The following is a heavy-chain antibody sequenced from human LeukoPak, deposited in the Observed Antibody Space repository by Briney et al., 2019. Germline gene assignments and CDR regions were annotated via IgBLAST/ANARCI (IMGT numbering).Heavy chain of an antibody. CDR1: GGSISSYY. D-gene: IGHD1-26*01. CDR3: ARDRSYYWYFDL. CDR2: IYYSGST. J-gene: IGHJ2*01. Sequence: SETLSLTCTVSGGSISSYYWSWIRQPPGKGLEWIGYIYYSGSTNYNPSLKSRVTISVDTSKNQFSLKLSSVTAADTAVYYCARDRSYYWYFDLWGRGTLVTVSS. V-gene: IGHV4-59*01.